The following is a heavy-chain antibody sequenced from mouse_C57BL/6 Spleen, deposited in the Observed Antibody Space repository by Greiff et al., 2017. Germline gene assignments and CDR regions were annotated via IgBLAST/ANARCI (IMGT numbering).Heavy chain of an antibody. CDR2: IDPSDSET. J-gene: IGHJ3*01. V-gene: IGHV1-52*01. CDR1: GYTFTSYW. Sequence: QLQQPGAELVRPGSSVKLSCKASGYTFTSYWMHWVKQRPIQGLEWIGNIDPSDSETHYNQKFKDTATLTVDKSSSTAYMQLSSLTSEDSAVYDSARTAIYYDTGGFAYWGQGTLVTVSA. D-gene: IGHD2-4*01. CDR3: ARTAIYYDTGGFAY.